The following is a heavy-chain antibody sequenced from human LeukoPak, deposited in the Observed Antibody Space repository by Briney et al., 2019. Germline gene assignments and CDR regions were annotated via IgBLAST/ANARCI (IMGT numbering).Heavy chain of an antibody. CDR3: AKEIDGFDV. CDR2: IRFDRGDT. CDR1: GFTFNNYW. V-gene: IGHV3-74*01. Sequence: GGSLRLSFAASGFTFNNYWMPWVRHAPGRGLVWVSSIRFDRGDTAYADSAKGRFTISRNKAKNTMFLQMNNLRAEDTAVYYCAKEIDGFDVWGQGTLVTVSS. J-gene: IGHJ3*01.